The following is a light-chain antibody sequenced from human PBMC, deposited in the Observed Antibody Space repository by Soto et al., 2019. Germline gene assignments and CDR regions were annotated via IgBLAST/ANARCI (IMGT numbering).Light chain of an antibody. J-gene: IGKJ4*01. CDR1: QSISSW. CDR3: QQYNSPFT. CDR2: DAS. Sequence: DIPMTQSPSTLSASVGDRVTITCRASQSISSWLAWYQQKPGKAPKLLIYDASSLESGVPSRFSGSGSGTEFTLTISRLQPDDFATYYCQQYNSPFTFGGGTKVEIK. V-gene: IGKV1-5*01.